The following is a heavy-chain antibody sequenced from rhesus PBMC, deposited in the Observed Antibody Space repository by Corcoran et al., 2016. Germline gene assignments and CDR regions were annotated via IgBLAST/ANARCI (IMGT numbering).Heavy chain of an antibody. CDR2: IRNKAKSYTT. V-gene: IGHV3-13*01. CDR3: TDEYSEH. CDR1: GFTFSTYY. D-gene: IGHD4-23*01. Sequence: EVKLVESGGGLVQPGGSVSLSCATSGFTFSTYYMHWVHQAQGKGIEWVGLIRNKAKSYTTEYAAAVKGRFTSSRDDSKNTLYLQMSSLKTEDTALYYCTDEYSEHWGQRVLVTFSS. J-gene: IGHJ4*01.